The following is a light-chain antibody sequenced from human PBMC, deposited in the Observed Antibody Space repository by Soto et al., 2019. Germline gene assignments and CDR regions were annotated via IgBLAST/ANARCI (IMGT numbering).Light chain of an antibody. CDR2: EVS. CDR1: SSDVGDYNY. Sequence: SALNQPRSVSGSPGQSVTISCPGTSSDVGDYNYVSWYQQHPGKAPKFIIYEVSKRPSGVPDRFSGSKSGNTASLTISGLQAEDEADYYCCSYAGTYTVVFGGGTKVTVL. CDR3: CSYAGTYTVV. V-gene: IGLV2-11*01. J-gene: IGLJ2*01.